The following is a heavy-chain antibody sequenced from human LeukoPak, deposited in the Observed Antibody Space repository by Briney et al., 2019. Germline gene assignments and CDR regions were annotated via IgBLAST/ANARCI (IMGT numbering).Heavy chain of an antibody. CDR2: ISSSSSYI. J-gene: IGHJ4*02. CDR3: ANLLWFGELSIDY. D-gene: IGHD3-10*01. V-gene: IGHV3-21*01. CDR1: GFTFSSYS. Sequence: GGSLRLSCAASGFTFSSYSMNWVRQAPGKGLEGVSSISSSSSYIYYADSVKGRFTISRDNAKNTLYLQMNSLRAEDTAVYYCANLLWFGELSIDYWGQGTLVTVSS.